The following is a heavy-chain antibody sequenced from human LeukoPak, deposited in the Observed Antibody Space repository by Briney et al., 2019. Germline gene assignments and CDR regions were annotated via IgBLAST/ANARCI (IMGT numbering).Heavy chain of an antibody. CDR3: ARTDIAGMDV. CDR1: GFTFSSYA. CDR2: ISSNGGST. D-gene: IGHD2-15*01. J-gene: IGHJ6*02. Sequence: GGSLRLSCAASGFTFSSYAMHWVRQAPGKGLEYVSAISSNGGSTYYANSVKGRFTISRDNSKNTLYLQMGSLRAEDMAVYYCARTDIAGMDVWGQGTTVTVSS. V-gene: IGHV3-64*01.